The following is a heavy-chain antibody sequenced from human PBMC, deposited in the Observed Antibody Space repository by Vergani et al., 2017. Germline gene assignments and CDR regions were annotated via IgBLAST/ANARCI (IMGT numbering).Heavy chain of an antibody. CDR1: GFTLSNHD. CDR2: IQFDGSNQ. D-gene: IGHD3-22*01. J-gene: IGHJ4*02. CDR3: ASEYPITMIVVTPRNSFDY. Sequence: QVQLVESGGGVVQRGGSLRLSCATSGFTLSNHDMQWIRQGPGKGLEFGAFIQFDGSNQYYADSVKGRFTLSRDFSKNTLYLQMNSLRTDDTAVYYCASEYPITMIVVTPRNSFDYWGQGTLVTVSS. V-gene: IGHV3-30*02.